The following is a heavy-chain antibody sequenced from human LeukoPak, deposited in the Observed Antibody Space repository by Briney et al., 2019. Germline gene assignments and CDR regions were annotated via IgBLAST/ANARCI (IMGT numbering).Heavy chain of an antibody. V-gene: IGHV1-3*01. J-gene: IGHJ4*02. CDR2: INAGNGNT. CDR1: GYTFTSYA. CDR3: ARVMITFGGGEYYFDY. D-gene: IGHD3-16*01. Sequence: EASVKVSCKASGYTFTSYAMHWVRQAPGQRLEWMGWINAGNGNTKYSQKFQGRVTITRDTSASTAYMELSSLRSEDTAVDYCARVMITFGGGEYYFDYWGQGTLVTVSS.